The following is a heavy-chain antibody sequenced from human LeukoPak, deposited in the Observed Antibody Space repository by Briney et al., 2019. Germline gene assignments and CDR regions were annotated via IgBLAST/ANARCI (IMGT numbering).Heavy chain of an antibody. Sequence: PGGSLRLSCTGSGFTFGAHSMAWVRQAPGKGPEWVGFIRGKAYGGATGYTASVKGRFTISRDDSKSIVYLQMNSLRTEDTAVYYCICLTDPFDYWGQGSLVTASS. CDR3: ICLTDPFDY. CDR2: IRGKAYGGAT. V-gene: IGHV3-49*04. J-gene: IGHJ4*02. CDR1: GFTFGAHS.